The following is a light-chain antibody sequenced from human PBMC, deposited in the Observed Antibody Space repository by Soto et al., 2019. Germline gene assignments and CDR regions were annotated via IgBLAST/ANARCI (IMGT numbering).Light chain of an antibody. Sequence: QSALTQPASVSGSPGQSITISCTGTSSDIGDYDYVSWYQQHPGKAPKLLISEVSNRPSGVSNRFSGSKSGNTASLTISGLQAEDEADYYCNSYASGNARVFGTRTKLTVL. J-gene: IGLJ1*01. CDR3: NSYASGNARV. CDR2: EVS. V-gene: IGLV2-14*01. CDR1: SSDIGDYDY.